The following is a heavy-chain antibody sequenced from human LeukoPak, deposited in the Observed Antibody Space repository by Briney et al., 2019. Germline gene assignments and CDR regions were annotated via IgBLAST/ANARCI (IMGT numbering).Heavy chain of an antibody. V-gene: IGHV3-30*18. Sequence: GRSLRLSCAASGFTFSSYDMHWVRQAPGKGLEWVAVISYDGSNKYYADSVKGRFTISRDNSKNTLYLQMNSLRAEDTAVYYCAKDRSSSFDYWGQGTLVTVSS. J-gene: IGHJ4*02. D-gene: IGHD6-6*01. CDR2: ISYDGSNK. CDR3: AKDRSSSFDY. CDR1: GFTFSSYD.